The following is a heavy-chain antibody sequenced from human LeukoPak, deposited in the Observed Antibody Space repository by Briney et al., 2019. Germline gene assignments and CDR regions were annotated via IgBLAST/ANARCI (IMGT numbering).Heavy chain of an antibody. CDR1: RFTFSSYS. Sequence: GGSLRLSCAASRFTFSSYSMNWVRQAPGKGLEWVSSISSSSSYIYYADSVKGRFTISRDNAKNTLYLQMNSLRAEDTAVYYCARDLLEIAADSYFDYWGQGTLVTVSS. CDR2: ISSSSSYI. V-gene: IGHV3-21*01. J-gene: IGHJ4*02. CDR3: ARDLLEIAADSYFDY. D-gene: IGHD6-13*01.